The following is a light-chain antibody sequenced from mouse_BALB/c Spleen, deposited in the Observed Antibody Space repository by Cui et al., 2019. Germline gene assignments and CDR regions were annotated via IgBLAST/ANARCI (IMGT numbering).Light chain of an antibody. J-gene: IGKJ4*01. CDR2: DTS. Sequence: QIVLTQSPAIMSASPGEKATMTCSASSSVSYMNWYQQKSGTSPKRWIYDTSKLASGVPARFSGSGSGTSYSLTISSMEAEDAATYYCQQWSSNPPFTFGSGTKLEIK. V-gene: IGKV4-59*01. CDR3: QQWSSNPPFT. CDR1: SSVSY.